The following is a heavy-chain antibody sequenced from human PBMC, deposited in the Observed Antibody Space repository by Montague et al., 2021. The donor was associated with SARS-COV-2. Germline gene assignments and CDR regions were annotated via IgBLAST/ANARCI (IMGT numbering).Heavy chain of an antibody. CDR1: GGSISSYY. V-gene: IGHV4-59*01. CDR2: IFYSGST. Sequence: SETLSLTCTVPGGSISSYYWSWILQTQGTGLEWFGYIFYSGSTNYNPSLKSRVPISVDTSKNQFSLKLSSVTAADTAVYYCARVPVLLWFGERGYWFDPWGQGTLVTVSS. J-gene: IGHJ5*02. D-gene: IGHD3-10*01. CDR3: ARVPVLLWFGERGYWFDP.